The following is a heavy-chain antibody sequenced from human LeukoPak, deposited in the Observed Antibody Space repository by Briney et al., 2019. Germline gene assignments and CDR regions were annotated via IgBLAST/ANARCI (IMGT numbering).Heavy chain of an antibody. CDR2: IIYSGGAT. V-gene: IGHV3-23*01. CDR1: GFSFSRSA. J-gene: IGHJ4*02. D-gene: IGHD3-22*01. Sequence: GGSLRLSCAASGFSFSRSAMTWVRQGPGTGLEFVASIIYSGGATYYADSVKGRFTISRDNSKNTLYLQMNSLRAEDTALYYCAKDGLYYDGSEHVYYFDSWGQGTLVTVSS. CDR3: AKDGLYYDGSEHVYYFDS.